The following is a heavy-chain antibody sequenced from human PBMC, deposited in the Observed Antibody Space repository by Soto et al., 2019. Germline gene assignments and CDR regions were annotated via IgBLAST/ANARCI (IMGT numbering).Heavy chain of an antibody. CDR1: GYTFTSYG. D-gene: IGHD2-2*01. CDR2: ISAYNGNT. CDR3: ARRGRTSYYYYGMDV. V-gene: IGHV1-18*01. J-gene: IGHJ6*02. Sequence: ASVKVSCKASGYTFTSYGISWVRQAPVQGLEWMGWISAYNGNTNYAQKLQGRVTMTTDTSTSTAYMELRSLRSDDTAVYYCARRGRTSYYYYGMDVWGQGTTVTVSS.